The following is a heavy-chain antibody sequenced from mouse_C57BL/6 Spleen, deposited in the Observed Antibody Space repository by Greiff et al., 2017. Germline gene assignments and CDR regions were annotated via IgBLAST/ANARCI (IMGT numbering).Heavy chain of an antibody. CDR3: ARLTGPFAY. CDR1: GFTFSSYA. D-gene: IGHD4-1*01. J-gene: IGHJ3*01. V-gene: IGHV5-4*01. Sequence: EVQRVASGGGLVKPGGSLKLSCAASGFTFSSYAMSWVRQTPEKRLEWVATISDGGSYTYYPDNVKGRFTISRDNAKNNLYLQMSHLKSEDTAMYYCARLTGPFAYWGQGTLVTVSA. CDR2: ISDGGSYT.